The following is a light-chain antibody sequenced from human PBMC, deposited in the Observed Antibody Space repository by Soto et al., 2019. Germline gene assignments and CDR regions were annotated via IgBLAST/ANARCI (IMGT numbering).Light chain of an antibody. CDR1: QSVLDNSTNKSY. J-gene: IGKJ2*01. CDR2: WAS. Sequence: VLTQSPSSLAVSLGERATVHCRSSQSVLDNSTNKSYLAWYQKKPGHPPKLLVHWASVREAGVPDRFSGGGSWTDFTLTISSLQAEYVAVYYCHQYYTTPQTFGQGTQLEIK. CDR3: HQYYTTPQT. V-gene: IGKV4-1*01.